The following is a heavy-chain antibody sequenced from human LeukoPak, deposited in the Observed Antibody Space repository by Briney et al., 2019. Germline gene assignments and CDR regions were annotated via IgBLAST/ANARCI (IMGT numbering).Heavy chain of an antibody. CDR2: IYYSGST. Sequence: PSETLSLTCTVSGGSISSSRYYWGWIRQPPGKGLEWIGSIYYSGSTYYNPSLKSRVTISVDTSKNQFSLKLSSVTAADTAVYYCARGRRYSSSWYSDYWGQGTLVTVSS. CDR3: ARGRRYSSSWYSDY. V-gene: IGHV4-39*01. D-gene: IGHD6-13*01. CDR1: GGSISSSRYY. J-gene: IGHJ4*02.